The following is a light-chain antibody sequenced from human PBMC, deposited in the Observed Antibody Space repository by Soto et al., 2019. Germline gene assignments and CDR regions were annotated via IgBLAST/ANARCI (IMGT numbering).Light chain of an antibody. CDR1: LTIRTW. J-gene: IGKJ4*01. Sequence: DIQMTQSPSTLSGSVGDRVTITCRASLTIRTWLAWFQQKPGKAPQLLIYGATNLESGVPSRFSGSGSETEFTLSISSLQPEDFATYFGQQIYSAPLTFGGGTKVDIK. V-gene: IGKV1-5*01. CDR3: QQIYSAPLT. CDR2: GAT.